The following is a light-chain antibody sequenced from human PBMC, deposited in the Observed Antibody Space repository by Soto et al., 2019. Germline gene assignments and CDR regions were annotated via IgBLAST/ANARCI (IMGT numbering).Light chain of an antibody. J-gene: IGKJ5*01. CDR3: MQGTHWPIT. CDR1: QSLVHSDGIAY. Sequence: EVVMTQSPLSLPVTLGHPAPISFRSNQSLVHSDGIAYFSWFQQRPGRSPRRLIYKVSNRDSGVPARFSGSGSGTDFALKISRVEAEDVGVYYCMQGTHWPITFGQGTRLEIK. V-gene: IGKV2-30*02. CDR2: KVS.